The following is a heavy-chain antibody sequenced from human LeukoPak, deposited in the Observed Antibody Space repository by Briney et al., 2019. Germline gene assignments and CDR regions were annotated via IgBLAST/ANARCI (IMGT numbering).Heavy chain of an antibody. CDR3: ARDLLAHWFDP. CDR2: IFYSGST. J-gene: IGHJ5*02. V-gene: IGHV4-39*07. CDR1: GGSISTSNYY. Sequence: PSETLSLTCTVSGGSISTSNYYWGWIRQPPGKGLEWIGNIFYSGSTYYSPSLKSRVTISLDTSRNQFSLKLNSVTAADTAVYYCARDLLAHWFDPWGQGTLVTVSS.